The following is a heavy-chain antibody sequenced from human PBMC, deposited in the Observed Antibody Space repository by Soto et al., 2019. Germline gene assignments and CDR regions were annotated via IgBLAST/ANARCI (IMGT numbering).Heavy chain of an antibody. CDR3: ARLKHYYDSSGYYYTAPVDY. CDR2: ISGSSSYT. J-gene: IGHJ4*02. Sequence: GGSLRLSCAASGFTFSDYYMSWIRQAPGKGLEWVSYISGSSSYTNYADSVKGRFTISRDNAKNSLYLQMNSLRAEDTAVYYCARLKHYYDSSGYYYTAPVDYWGQGTLVTVSS. CDR1: GFTFSDYY. D-gene: IGHD3-22*01. V-gene: IGHV3-11*06.